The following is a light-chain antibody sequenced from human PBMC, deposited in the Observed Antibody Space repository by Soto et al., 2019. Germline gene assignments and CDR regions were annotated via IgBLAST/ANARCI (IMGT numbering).Light chain of an antibody. CDR1: SSDVGGHNY. Sequence: QLVLTQPASVSGSPGQSITISCTGTSSDVGGHNYVSWYQQHPGKAPKLIINEVTHRPSGVSDRFSGSKSGNTASLTISGLQAEDEADFYCSSHSSTADRVVFGGGTKLTVL. CDR2: EVT. CDR3: SSHSSTADRVV. V-gene: IGLV2-14*01. J-gene: IGLJ2*01.